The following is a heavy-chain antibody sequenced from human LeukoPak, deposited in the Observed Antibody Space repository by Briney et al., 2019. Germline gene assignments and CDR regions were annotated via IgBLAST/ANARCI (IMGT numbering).Heavy chain of an antibody. CDR3: ASATNYYDSSGYSVLPDY. V-gene: IGHV1-18*01. CDR2: ISAYNGNT. D-gene: IGHD3-22*01. Sequence: VASVKVSCKASGYTFTSYGISWVRQAPGQGLEWMGWISAYNGNTNYAQMLQGRVTMTTDTSTSTAYMGLRSLRSDDTAVYYCASATNYYDSSGYSVLPDYWGQGTLVTVSS. CDR1: GYTFTSYG. J-gene: IGHJ4*02.